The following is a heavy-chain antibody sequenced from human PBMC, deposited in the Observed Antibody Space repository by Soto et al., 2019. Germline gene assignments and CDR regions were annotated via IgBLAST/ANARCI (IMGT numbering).Heavy chain of an antibody. D-gene: IGHD2-21*02. CDR3: ARGVDYCGGDCYSYYFDY. J-gene: IGHJ4*02. V-gene: IGHV1-69*01. Sequence: QVQLVQSGAEVKKPGSSVKVSCKASGGTFSSYAISWVRQAPGQGLGWMGGIIPIFGTANYAQKFQGRVTITADESTSTAYMELSSLRSEDTAVYYCARGVDYCGGDCYSYYFDYWGQGTLVTVSS. CDR1: GGTFSSYA. CDR2: IIPIFGTA.